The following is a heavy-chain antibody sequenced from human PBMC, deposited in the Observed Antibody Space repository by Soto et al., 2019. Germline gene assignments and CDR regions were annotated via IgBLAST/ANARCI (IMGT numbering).Heavy chain of an antibody. CDR3: ARVRYGDYVYFDY. Sequence: PSETLSLTSAVYGGSFSGYYWSWIRQPPGKGLEWIGEINHSGSTNYNPSLKSRVTISVDTSKNQFSLKLSSVTAADTAVYYCARVRYGDYVYFDYWGQGTLVTVSS. V-gene: IGHV4-34*01. CDR2: INHSGST. D-gene: IGHD4-17*01. CDR1: GGSFSGYY. J-gene: IGHJ4*02.